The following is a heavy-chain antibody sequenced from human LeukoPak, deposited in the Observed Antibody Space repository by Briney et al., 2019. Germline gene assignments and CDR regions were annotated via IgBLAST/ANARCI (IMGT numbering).Heavy chain of an antibody. CDR2: IGIAGDT. Sequence: GGSLRLSCAASGFTFSSYDMHWVRQAPGRGLEWVSAIGIAGDTYYPDSVKGRFTISRENAKNSMYLQMNSLKDGDTAVYYFIRGGIKVSGIDAFDIWGQGTMVTVSS. CDR1: GFTFSSYD. J-gene: IGHJ3*02. V-gene: IGHV3-13*01. D-gene: IGHD5/OR15-5a*01. CDR3: IRGGIKVSGIDAFDI.